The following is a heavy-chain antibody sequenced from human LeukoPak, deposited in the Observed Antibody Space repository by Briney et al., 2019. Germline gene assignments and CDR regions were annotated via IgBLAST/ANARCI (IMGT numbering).Heavy chain of an antibody. Sequence: SETLSLTCTVSGASISNSTYYWGWIRQPPGKGLEWIGSIYYSGTTYYNPSLKGRVTISVDTSKNHFSLRLNSVTAADTAVYYCARWIAAAGRGGFDPWGQGTLVTVSS. V-gene: IGHV4-39*07. CDR2: IYYSGTT. D-gene: IGHD6-13*01. CDR1: GASISNSTYY. J-gene: IGHJ5*02. CDR3: ARWIAAAGRGGFDP.